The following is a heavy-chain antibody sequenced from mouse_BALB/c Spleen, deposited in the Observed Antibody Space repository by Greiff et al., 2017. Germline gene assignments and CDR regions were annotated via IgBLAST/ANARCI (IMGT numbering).Heavy chain of an antibody. V-gene: IGHV1-4*02. CDR2: INPSSGYT. CDR3: AKVYRYDGHWYFDV. D-gene: IGHD2-14*01. J-gene: IGHJ1*01. Sequence: QVQLQQSAAELARPGASVKMSCKASGYTFTSYTMHWVKQRPGQGLEWIGYINPSSGYTEYNQKFKDKTTLTADKSSSTAYMQLSSLTSEDSAVYYCAKVYRYDGHWYFDVWGAGTTVTVSS. CDR1: GYTFTSYT.